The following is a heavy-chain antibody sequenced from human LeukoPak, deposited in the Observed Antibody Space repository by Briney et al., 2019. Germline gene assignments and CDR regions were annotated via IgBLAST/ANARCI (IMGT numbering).Heavy chain of an antibody. V-gene: IGHV1-69*13. CDR1: GGTFSSYA. Sequence: ASVKVSCKASGGTFSSYAISWVRQAPGQGLEWMGGIIPIFGTANYAQKFQGRVTITADESTSTAYMELSSLRSEDTAVYYCARDLAQEYYFDYWGQGTLVTVSS. CDR3: ARDLAQEYYFDY. CDR2: IIPIFGTA. J-gene: IGHJ4*02. D-gene: IGHD2-15*01.